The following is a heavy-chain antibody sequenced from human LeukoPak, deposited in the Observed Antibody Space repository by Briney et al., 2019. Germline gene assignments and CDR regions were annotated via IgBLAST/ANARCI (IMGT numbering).Heavy chain of an antibody. D-gene: IGHD6-13*01. V-gene: IGHV3-33*01. CDR1: GFTFSSYG. J-gene: IGHJ6*02. Sequence: GGSLRLSCAASGFTFSSYGMHWVRQAPGKGLEWVAVIWCDGSNKYYADSVKGRFTISRDNSKNTLYLQMNSLRAEDTAVYYCARELAAGYYYGMDVWGQGTTVTVSS. CDR2: IWCDGSNK. CDR3: ARELAAGYYYGMDV.